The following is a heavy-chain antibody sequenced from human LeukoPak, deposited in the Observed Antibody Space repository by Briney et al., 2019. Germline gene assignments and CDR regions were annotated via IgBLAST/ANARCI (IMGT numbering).Heavy chain of an antibody. D-gene: IGHD2-2*01. CDR3: AKLGGYCSSTSCYPEDYMDV. CDR1: GFTFSSYG. J-gene: IGHJ6*03. V-gene: IGHV3-33*06. Sequence: GGSLRLSCAASGFTFSSYGMHWVRQAPGKGLEGVAVIWYDGSNKYYADSVKGRFTISRDNSKSTLYLQMNSLRAEDTAVYYCAKLGGYCSSTSCYPEDYMDVWGKGTTVTVSS. CDR2: IWYDGSNK.